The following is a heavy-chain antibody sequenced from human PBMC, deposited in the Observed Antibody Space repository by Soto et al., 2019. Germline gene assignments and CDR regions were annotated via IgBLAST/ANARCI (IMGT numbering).Heavy chain of an antibody. CDR3: AKGGITIFGVVQSPDYYYMDV. CDR2: IYGDGRT. J-gene: IGHJ6*03. Sequence: GGSLRLSCAASGFTVSSNYMSWVRQAPGKGLEWVSVIYGDGRTNYADSVKGRFTVSRDNSKNTLYLQMNSLRAEDTAVYYCAKGGITIFGVVQSPDYYYMDVWGKGTTVTVSS. CDR1: GFTVSSNY. D-gene: IGHD3-3*01. V-gene: IGHV3-66*01.